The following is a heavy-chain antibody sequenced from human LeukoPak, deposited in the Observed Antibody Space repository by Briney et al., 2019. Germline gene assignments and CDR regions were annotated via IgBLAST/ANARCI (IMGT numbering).Heavy chain of an antibody. CDR1: RFTFSHAW. V-gene: IGHV3-15*01. Sequence: PGVSLRLSCAASRFTFSHAWMSWVRQAPGEGLEWVGRIKSKSDGGTTEYAAPVKGRFTISRDVSTNTLYLQMNSLKTEDTAVYYCTRHIVVMSSIPRFDYWGQGTLVTVSS. CDR3: TRHIVVMSSIPRFDY. CDR2: IKSKSDGGTT. D-gene: IGHD2-21*01. J-gene: IGHJ4*02.